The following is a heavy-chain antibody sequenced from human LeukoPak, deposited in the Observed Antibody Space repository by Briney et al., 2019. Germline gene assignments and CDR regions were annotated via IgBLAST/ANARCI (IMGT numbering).Heavy chain of an antibody. V-gene: IGHV4-39*01. CDR1: GFTFSDYY. CDR3: ARQFWSGYYSYYFDY. J-gene: IGHJ4*02. CDR2: IYYSGST. Sequence: PGGSLRLSCAASGFTFSDYYMSWIRQAPGKGLEWIGSIYYSGSTYYNPSLKSRVTISVDTSKNQFSLKLSSVTAADTAVYYCARQFWSGYYSYYFDYWGQGTLVTVSS. D-gene: IGHD3-3*01.